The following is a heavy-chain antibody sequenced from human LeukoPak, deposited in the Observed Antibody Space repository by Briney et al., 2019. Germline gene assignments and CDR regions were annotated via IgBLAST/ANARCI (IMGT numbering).Heavy chain of an antibody. CDR3: ARERIFYDSSGYPHFDY. CDR2: ISSSSSYI. Sequence: GGSLRLSCAASGFTFSTYSMNWVRQAPGKGLEWASSISSSSSYIYYADSVKGRFTISRDNAKNSLYLQMNSLRAEDTAVYYCARERIFYDSSGYPHFDYWGQGTLVTVSS. CDR1: GFTFSTYS. J-gene: IGHJ4*02. V-gene: IGHV3-21*01. D-gene: IGHD3-22*01.